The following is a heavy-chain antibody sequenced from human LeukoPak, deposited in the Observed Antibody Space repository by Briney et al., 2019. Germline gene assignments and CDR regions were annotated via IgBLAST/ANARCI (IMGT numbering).Heavy chain of an antibody. D-gene: IGHD2-8*01. J-gene: IGHJ4*02. CDR2: ISSSGSTI. Sequence: GGSLRLSCAASGFTFSSYEMNCVRQAPGKGLECVSYISSSGSTIYYADSVKGRFTISRDNAKNSLYLQMNSPRAEDTAVYYCARDSGGYCTNGVCSTFDYWGQGTLVTVSS. CDR3: ARDSGGYCTNGVCSTFDY. CDR1: GFTFSSYE. V-gene: IGHV3-48*03.